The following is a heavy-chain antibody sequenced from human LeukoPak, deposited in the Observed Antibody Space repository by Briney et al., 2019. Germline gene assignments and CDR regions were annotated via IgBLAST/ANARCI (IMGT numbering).Heavy chain of an antibody. CDR1: GDSISSSSDY. D-gene: IGHD3-10*01. V-gene: IGHV4-39*07. CDR2: IYYSGIT. Sequence: PSETLSLTCTVSGDSISSSSDYWGWIRQPPGKGLECNGNIYYSGITYYNPSLKSRVAISVDTSKNQFSLKVSSVTAADTAVYYCARSTYYYGSGDFDYWGQGTLVTVSS. J-gene: IGHJ4*02. CDR3: ARSTYYYGSGDFDY.